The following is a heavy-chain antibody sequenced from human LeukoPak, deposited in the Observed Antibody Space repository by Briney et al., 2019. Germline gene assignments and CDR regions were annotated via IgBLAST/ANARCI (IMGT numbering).Heavy chain of an antibody. CDR1: GFTFSSYA. CDR2: ISYDGSNK. CDR3: ARGSYYYDSSGPGGY. D-gene: IGHD3-22*01. Sequence: GGSLRLSCAASGFTFSSYAMHWVRQAPGKGLEWVAVISYDGSNKYYADSVKGRFTISRDNSKNTLYLQMNSLRAEDTAVYYCARGSYYYDSSGPGGYWGQGTLVTVSS. V-gene: IGHV3-30*04. J-gene: IGHJ4*02.